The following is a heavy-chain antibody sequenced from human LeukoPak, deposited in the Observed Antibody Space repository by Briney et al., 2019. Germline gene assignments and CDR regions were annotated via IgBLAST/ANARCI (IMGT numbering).Heavy chain of an antibody. CDR1: RFTFSSYA. CDR3: AKDFATGYSSGWYVY. Sequence: GGSLRLSCAASRFTFSSYAMSWVRQAPGKGLEWVSAISGSGGSTYYADAVKGRFTISRDNSKNTLYLQMNSLRAEDTAVYYCAKDFATGYSSGWYVYWGQGTLVTVSS. V-gene: IGHV3-23*01. J-gene: IGHJ4*02. CDR2: ISGSGGST. D-gene: IGHD6-19*01.